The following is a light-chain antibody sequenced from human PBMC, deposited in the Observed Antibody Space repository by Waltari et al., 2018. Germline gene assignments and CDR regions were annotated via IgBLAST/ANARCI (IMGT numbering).Light chain of an antibody. V-gene: IGLV2-14*03. CDR3: SSYTSSNTVI. Sequence: QSALTQPASVSGSPGQSITISCTGTSSDVGGYHYVSWYQQNPGKAPKVMIYDVTNRPSGVSNRFSGSKSDNTASLTISGLLAEDEAHYYCSSYTSSNTVIFGGGTRLTVL. CDR1: SSDVGGYHY. J-gene: IGLJ2*01. CDR2: DVT.